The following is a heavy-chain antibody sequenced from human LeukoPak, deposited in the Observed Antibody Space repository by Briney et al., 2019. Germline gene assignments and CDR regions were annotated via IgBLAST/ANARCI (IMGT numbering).Heavy chain of an antibody. CDR3: ARVRGYSFGLDY. J-gene: IGHJ4*02. CDR1: GYTFTDYY. V-gene: IGHV1-2*02. D-gene: IGHD5-18*01. Sequence: ASVKVSCKASGYTFTDYYLHWVRQAPGQGLEWMGWINPNSGGTSYAQKFQGRVTMTRDTSISTAYMELSRLRSDDTAVYYCARVRGYSFGLDYWGQGTLVTVSS. CDR2: INPNSGGT.